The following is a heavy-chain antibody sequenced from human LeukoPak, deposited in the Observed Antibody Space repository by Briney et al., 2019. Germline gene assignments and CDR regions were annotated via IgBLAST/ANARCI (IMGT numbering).Heavy chain of an antibody. D-gene: IGHD2-2*01. Sequence: ASVKVSCKASGYTFTSYYIHWVRQAPGQGLEWMGIINPTGGSTSYAQKFQGRVTMTRDRSTSTIFMELSNLRSEDTAVYYCARDYQPNDFDYWGQGTLVTVSS. CDR3: ARDYQPNDFDY. J-gene: IGHJ4*02. CDR2: INPTGGST. V-gene: IGHV1-46*01. CDR1: GYTFTSYY.